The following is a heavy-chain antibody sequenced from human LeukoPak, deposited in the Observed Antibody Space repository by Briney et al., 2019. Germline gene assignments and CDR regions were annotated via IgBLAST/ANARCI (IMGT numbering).Heavy chain of an antibody. CDR2: ISAYNGNT. CDR3: ARDHPRSTVVTPSEYFDY. V-gene: IGHV1-18*01. J-gene: IGHJ4*02. Sequence: GASVKVSCKASGYTFTSYGISWVRQAPGQGLEWMGWISAYNGNTNYAQKLQGRVTMTTDTSTSTAYMELRSLRSDDTAVYYCARDHPRSTVVTPSEYFDYWGQGTLVTVSS. CDR1: GYTFTSYG. D-gene: IGHD4-23*01.